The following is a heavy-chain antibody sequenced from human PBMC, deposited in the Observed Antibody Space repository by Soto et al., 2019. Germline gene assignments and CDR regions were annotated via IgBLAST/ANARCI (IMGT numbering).Heavy chain of an antibody. V-gene: IGHV3-53*01. Sequence: GGSLRLSCAASGFTVSSYYMSWVRQAPGKGLEWVSVIYSGGSTYYADSVKGRFTISRDNSKNTLYLQMNSLRAEDTAVYYCAGWGVTTDPTYIYYYRMDVWGQGTTVTVSS. D-gene: IGHD3-22*01. CDR1: GFTVSSYY. J-gene: IGHJ6*02. CDR3: AGWGVTTDPTYIYYYRMDV. CDR2: IYSGGST.